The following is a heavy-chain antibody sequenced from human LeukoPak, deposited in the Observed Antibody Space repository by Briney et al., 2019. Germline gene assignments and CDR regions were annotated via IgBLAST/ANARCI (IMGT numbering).Heavy chain of an antibody. D-gene: IGHD1-26*01. Sequence: PGGSLRLSCAASGFTFSSYEMNWVRQAPGKGLEWVSYISSSGSTICYADSVKGRFTISRDNAKNSLYLQMNSLRAEDTAVYYCARVALGELIGIGLDYWGQGTLVTVSS. J-gene: IGHJ4*02. CDR1: GFTFSSYE. CDR2: ISSSGSTI. CDR3: ARVALGELIGIGLDY. V-gene: IGHV3-48*03.